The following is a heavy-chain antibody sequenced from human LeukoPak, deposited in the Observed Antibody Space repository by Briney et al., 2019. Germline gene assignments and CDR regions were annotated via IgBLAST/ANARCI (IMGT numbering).Heavy chain of an antibody. CDR1: GGSFSGYY. CDR2: INHSGST. V-gene: IGHV4-34*01. CDR3: ARVLGSSWYFDL. Sequence: TPSETLSLICAVYGGSFSGYYWSWIRQPPGKGLEWIGEINHSGSTNYNPSLKSRVTISVDTSKNQFSLKLSSVTAADTAVYYCARVLGSSWYFDLWGRGTLVTVSS. D-gene: IGHD6-13*01. J-gene: IGHJ2*01.